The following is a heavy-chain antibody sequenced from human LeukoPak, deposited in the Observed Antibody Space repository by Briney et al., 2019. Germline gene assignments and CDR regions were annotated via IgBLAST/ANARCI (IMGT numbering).Heavy chain of an antibody. J-gene: IGHJ1*01. V-gene: IGHV1-2*02. Sequence: VASVKVSCKASGYTFTGYYMHWVRQAPGQGLEWMGWINPNSGGTNYAQKFQGRVTMTRDTSISTAYMELRSLGSDDTAVYYCARDTLAPENHPFQHWGQGTLVTVSS. CDR2: INPNSGGT. CDR1: GYTFTGYY. CDR3: ARDTLAPENHPFQH. D-gene: IGHD1-14*01.